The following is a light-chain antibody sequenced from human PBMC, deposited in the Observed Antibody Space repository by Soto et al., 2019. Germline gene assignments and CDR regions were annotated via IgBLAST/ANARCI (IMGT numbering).Light chain of an antibody. V-gene: IGKV1-5*03. J-gene: IGKJ1*01. Sequence: DIQMTQSPSTLSASIGDRVTITCRASQSVNDWLAWFQQKPGKVPKLLIYSTSRLPSGVPSRFSGSGSATEFTLTISSLQPDDIATYSCQHYISPSWTFGQGTKVEI. CDR2: STS. CDR1: QSVNDW. CDR3: QHYISPSWT.